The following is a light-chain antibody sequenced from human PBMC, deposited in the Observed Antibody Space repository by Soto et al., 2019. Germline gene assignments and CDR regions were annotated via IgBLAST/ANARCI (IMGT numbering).Light chain of an antibody. Sequence: AIRLTQSPSSFSASTGDRVTITCRASQGISSYLAWYQQKPGKAPKLLIYAAGTLQRGAPSRFSASGSGTDFTLTISRLQSEDFATYYRQQYLSYPYTFGQGTKLEI. CDR3: QQYLSYPYT. CDR1: QGISSY. V-gene: IGKV1-8*01. CDR2: AAG. J-gene: IGKJ2*01.